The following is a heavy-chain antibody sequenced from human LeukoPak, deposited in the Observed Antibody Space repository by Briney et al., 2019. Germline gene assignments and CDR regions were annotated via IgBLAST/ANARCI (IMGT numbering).Heavy chain of an antibody. CDR2: ISGSGGST. V-gene: IGHV3-23*01. CDR1: GFTFSSYA. J-gene: IGHJ4*02. D-gene: IGHD3-22*01. CDR3: ARDLFTQSYYYDSSGYYPYDY. Sequence: GGSLRLSCAASGFTFSSYAMSWVRQAPGKGLEWVSAISGSGGSTYYADSVKGRFTISRDNSKNTLYLQMNSLRAEDTAVYYCARDLFTQSYYYDSSGYYPYDYWGQGTLVTVSS.